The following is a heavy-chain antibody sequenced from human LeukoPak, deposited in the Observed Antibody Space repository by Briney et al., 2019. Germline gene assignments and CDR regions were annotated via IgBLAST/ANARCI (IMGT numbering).Heavy chain of an antibody. CDR2: IYTSGST. J-gene: IGHJ4*02. CDR1: GGSISSYY. D-gene: IGHD6-6*01. CDR3: AREGSSSSYFDY. Sequence: PSETLSLTCTVSGGSISSYYGSWIRQPAGKGLEWIGRIYTSGSTNYNPSLKSRVTMSVDTSKNQFSLKLCSVTAADTAVYYCAREGSSSSYFDYWGQGTLVTVSS. V-gene: IGHV4-4*07.